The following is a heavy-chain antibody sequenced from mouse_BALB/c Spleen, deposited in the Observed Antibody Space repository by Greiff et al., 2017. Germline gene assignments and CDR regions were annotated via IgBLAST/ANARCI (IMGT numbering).Heavy chain of an antibody. D-gene: IGHD2-1*01. CDR2: ISYSGST. Sequence: EVQLVESGPSLVKPSQTLSLTCSVTGDSITSGYWNWIRKFPGNKLEYMGYISYSGSTYYNPSLKSRISITRDTSKNQYYLQLNSVTTEDTATYYCAKLYYGNYDYAMDYWGQGTSVTVSS. J-gene: IGHJ4*01. CDR3: AKLYYGNYDYAMDY. V-gene: IGHV3-8*02. CDR1: GDSITSGY.